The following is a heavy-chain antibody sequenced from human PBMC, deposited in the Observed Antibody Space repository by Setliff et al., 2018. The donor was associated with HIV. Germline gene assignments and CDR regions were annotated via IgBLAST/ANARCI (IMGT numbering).Heavy chain of an antibody. CDR3: ARRIKDNDNYNIPCES. CDR2: VNPKSDNS. V-gene: IGHV1-8*02. J-gene: IGHJ5*01. CDR1: GYTFSDHG. Sequence: ASVKVSCKASGYTFSDHGINWVRQASGQRLEWMGWVNPKSDNSGLAQKFQGRVFLTSNASLNTTYMYLNGLTSDDTATYYCARRIKDNDNYNIPCESWGQGTLVTISS. D-gene: IGHD3-10*01.